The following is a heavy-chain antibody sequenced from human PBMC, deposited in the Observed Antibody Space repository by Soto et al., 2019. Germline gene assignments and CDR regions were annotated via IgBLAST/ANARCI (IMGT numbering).Heavy chain of an antibody. CDR3: AKVGIVATTVHFDY. V-gene: IGHV3-33*06. J-gene: IGHJ4*02. D-gene: IGHD5-12*01. CDR1: GFTFSSYG. CDR2: IWYDGSNK. Sequence: GGSLRLSCAASGFTFSSYGMHWVRQAPGKGLEWVAVIWYDGSNKYYADSVKGRFTISRDNSKNTLYLQMNSLRAEDTAVYYCAKVGIVATTVHFDYWGQGTLVTVSS.